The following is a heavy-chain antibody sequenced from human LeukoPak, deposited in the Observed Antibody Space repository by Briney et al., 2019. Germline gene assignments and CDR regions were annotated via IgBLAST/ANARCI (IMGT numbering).Heavy chain of an antibody. V-gene: IGHV1-69*13. CDR2: IIPIFGTA. J-gene: IGHJ3*02. D-gene: IGHD2-2*01. CDR3: ARDRGYCSSTSCYDGAFDI. CDR1: GYTFTSYY. Sequence: ASVKVSCKASGYTFTSYYMHWVRQAPGQGLEWMGGIIPIFGTANYAQKFQGRVTITADESTSTAYMELSSLRSEDTAVYYCARDRGYCSSTSCYDGAFDIWGQGTMVTVSS.